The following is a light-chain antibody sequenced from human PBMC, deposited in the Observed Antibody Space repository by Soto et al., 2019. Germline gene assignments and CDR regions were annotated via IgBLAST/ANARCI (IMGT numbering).Light chain of an antibody. V-gene: IGKV1-39*01. CDR1: QNIGIS. CDR2: AAS. Sequence: DIQMTQSPTSLSASIGDRVTITCRASQNIGISLNWLQQNPGRAPQLLIYAASRLHSGVPSRFSGSGAGTDFTFTISSLQPEDFATYYCQQAYRTPWTFGQGTKGDIK. J-gene: IGKJ1*01. CDR3: QQAYRTPWT.